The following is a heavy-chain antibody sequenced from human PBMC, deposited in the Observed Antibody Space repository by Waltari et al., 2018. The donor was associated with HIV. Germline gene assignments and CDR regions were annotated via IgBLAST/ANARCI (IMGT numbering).Heavy chain of an antibody. CDR3: ARRRGVTGQELGY. CDR2: LDPSDSYT. D-gene: IGHD3-10*01. Sequence: DVPLVQSGAEVKKPGESLRISCKGSGYSFTSYWLNCASQMPGKGLEWMGRLDPSDSYTNYSPSFQGHVTISADKSISTAYLQWSSLKASDTAMYYCARRRGVTGQELGYWGQGTLVTVSS. V-gene: IGHV5-10-1*01. J-gene: IGHJ4*02. CDR1: GYSFTSYW.